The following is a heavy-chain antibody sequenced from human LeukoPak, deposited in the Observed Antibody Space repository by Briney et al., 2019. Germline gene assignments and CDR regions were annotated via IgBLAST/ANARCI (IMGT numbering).Heavy chain of an antibody. J-gene: IGHJ3*02. D-gene: IGHD1-26*01. CDR3: ARHPAPVGAFDI. Sequence: SETLSLTRAVYGGSFSGYYWSWIRQPPGKGLEWIGEINHSGSTNYNPSLKSRVTISVDTSKNQFSLKLSSVTAADTAVYYCARHPAPVGAFDIWGQGTMVTVSS. CDR2: INHSGST. V-gene: IGHV4-34*01. CDR1: GGSFSGYY.